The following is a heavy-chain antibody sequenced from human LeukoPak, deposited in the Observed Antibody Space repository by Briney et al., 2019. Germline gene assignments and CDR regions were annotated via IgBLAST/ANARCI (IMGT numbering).Heavy chain of an antibody. D-gene: IGHD5-18*01. Sequence: KTTEPLSLTCAVYGGSFSGYYWSWIRQPPGKGLEWIGEINHSGSTNYNPSLKSRVTISVDTSKNQFSLKLSSVTAADTAVYYCALKPRGYSYGFDYWGQGTLVTVSS. CDR1: GGSFSGYY. V-gene: IGHV4-34*01. J-gene: IGHJ4*02. CDR2: INHSGST. CDR3: ALKPRGYSYGFDY.